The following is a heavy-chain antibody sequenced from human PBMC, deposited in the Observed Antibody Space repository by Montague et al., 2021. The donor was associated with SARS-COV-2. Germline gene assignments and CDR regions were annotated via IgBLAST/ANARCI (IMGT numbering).Heavy chain of an antibody. J-gene: IGHJ4*02. CDR3: ARWDPQTLTLIGLRGKSASDY. Sequence: SETLSRTCAVYGGSFSGYYWTWIRQSPGKGLEWIAEINHSGTTNYNFNPSLRSRVTISVDTSESQFSLKLSSVTAADTGVYYCARWDPQTLTLIGLRGKSASDYWGQGTLVTVSS. V-gene: IGHV4-34*01. D-gene: IGHD4-23*01. CDR1: GGSFSGYY. CDR2: INHSGTT.